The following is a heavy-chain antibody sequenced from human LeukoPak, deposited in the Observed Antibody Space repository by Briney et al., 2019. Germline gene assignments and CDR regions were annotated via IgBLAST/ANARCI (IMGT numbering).Heavy chain of an antibody. CDR1: GYTFTGYY. Sequence: GASVKVSCKASGYTFTGYYMHWVRQAPGQGLEWMGWINPNSGGTNYAQKLQGRVTMTRDTSISRAYMELSRLRSDDTAVYYCARDLKPWYSSSSDYNWFDPWGQGTLVTVSS. D-gene: IGHD6-13*01. CDR3: ARDLKPWYSSSSDYNWFDP. CDR2: INPNSGGT. V-gene: IGHV1-2*02. J-gene: IGHJ5*02.